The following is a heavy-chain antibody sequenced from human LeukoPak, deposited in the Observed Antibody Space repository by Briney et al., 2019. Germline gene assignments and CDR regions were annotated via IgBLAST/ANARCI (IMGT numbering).Heavy chain of an antibody. Sequence: ASVKVSCKASGYTFTSYGISWVRQAPGQGLEWMGIINPSGGSTSYAQKFQGRVTMTRDTSTSTVYMELSSLRSEDTAVYYCARGEMATIPPHHWYFDLWGRGTLVTVSS. CDR1: GYTFTSYG. V-gene: IGHV1-46*01. CDR3: ARGEMATIPPHHWYFDL. J-gene: IGHJ2*01. D-gene: IGHD5-24*01. CDR2: INPSGGST.